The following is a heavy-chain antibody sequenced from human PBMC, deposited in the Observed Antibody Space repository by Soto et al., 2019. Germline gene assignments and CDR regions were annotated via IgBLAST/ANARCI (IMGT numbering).Heavy chain of an antibody. J-gene: IGHJ5*01. V-gene: IGHV4-34*01. CDR3: STRAYDTNGYYRFDP. D-gene: IGHD3-22*01. Sequence: XTLSLASAVYGGSFSGHSCTWIRQSPGKGLEWIGDINHSGRVNYIPSIKSRVTIALDTSKKQFSLTLSAATAADTAMYYCSTRAYDTNGYYRFDPWGQGTLVTVSS. CDR1: GGSFSGHS. CDR2: INHSGRV.